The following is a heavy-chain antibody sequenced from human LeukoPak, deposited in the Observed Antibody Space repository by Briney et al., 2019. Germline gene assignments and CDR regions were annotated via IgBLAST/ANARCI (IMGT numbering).Heavy chain of an antibody. CDR1: GYTFTSCY. J-gene: IGHJ4*02. CDR2: INPSGGST. V-gene: IGHV1-46*01. CDR3: ARDVSSSWYRAFDY. D-gene: IGHD6-13*01. Sequence: ASVKVSCKASGYTFTSCYMHWVRQAHGQGLEWMGIINPSGGSTSYAQKFQGRVTMTGDTSTSTVYMELSGLRSEDTAVYYCARDVSSSWYRAFDYWGQGTLVTVSS.